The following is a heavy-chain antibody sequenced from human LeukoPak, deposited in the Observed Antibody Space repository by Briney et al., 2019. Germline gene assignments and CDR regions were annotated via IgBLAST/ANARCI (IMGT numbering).Heavy chain of an antibody. CDR2: GHYSGFT. CDR1: GGSISSSSYY. CDR3: ARTRDYYDSSGSEPGYGMDV. V-gene: IGHV4-39*07. J-gene: IGHJ6*02. D-gene: IGHD3-22*01. Sequence: SETLSLTCTVSGGSISSSSYYWGWIRQPPGKGLEWIGSGHYSGFTYYNPPLKSRVTISIDTSKNQFSLKLSSVTAADTAVYYCARTRDYYDSSGSEPGYGMDVWGQGTTDTVSS.